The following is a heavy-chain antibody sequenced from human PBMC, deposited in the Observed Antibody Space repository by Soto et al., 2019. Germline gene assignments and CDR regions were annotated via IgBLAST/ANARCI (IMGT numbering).Heavy chain of an antibody. Sequence: PSETLSLTCTVSGGSVSSGSYYWSWIRQPPGKGLEWIGYIYYSGSTSYNPSLKSRVTISVDTSKNQFSLKLSSVTAADTAVYYCARGTSGYDNYGMDVWGQGTTVTVSS. CDR1: GGSVSSGSYY. V-gene: IGHV4-61*01. CDR2: IYYSGST. CDR3: ARGTSGYDNYGMDV. D-gene: IGHD5-12*01. J-gene: IGHJ6*02.